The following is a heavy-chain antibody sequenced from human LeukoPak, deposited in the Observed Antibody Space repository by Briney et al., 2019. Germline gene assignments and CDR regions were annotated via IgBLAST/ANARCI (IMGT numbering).Heavy chain of an antibody. Sequence: GGSLRLSCAASGFTFSSYGMHWVRQAPGKGLEWVAVISYDGSNKYYADSVKGRFTISRDNFKNTLYLQMNSLRAEDTAVYYCAKGRQYWGQGTLVTVSS. CDR1: GFTFSSYG. J-gene: IGHJ4*02. CDR3: AKGRQY. V-gene: IGHV3-30*18. CDR2: ISYDGSNK.